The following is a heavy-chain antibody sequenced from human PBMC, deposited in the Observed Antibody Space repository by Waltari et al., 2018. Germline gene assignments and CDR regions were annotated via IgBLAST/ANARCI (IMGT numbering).Heavy chain of an antibody. CDR2: IIPSLGIS. V-gene: IGHV1-69*02. CDR1: GGTFSSYT. D-gene: IGHD6-13*01. J-gene: IGHJ4*02. Sequence: QVQLVQSGAEVKKPGSSVRVSCKASGGTFSSYTISWVRQAPGQGLEWMGRIIPSLGISNYAQKFQGRVTITAHKSTSTAYMELSSLRSEYTAVYYCARQWAAAGINWGQGTLVTVSS. CDR3: ARQWAAAGIN.